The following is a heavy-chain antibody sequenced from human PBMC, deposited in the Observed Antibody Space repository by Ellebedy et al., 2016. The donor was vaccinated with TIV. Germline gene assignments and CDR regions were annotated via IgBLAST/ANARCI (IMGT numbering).Heavy chain of an antibody. CDR3: ARINLDSMPRRWYFDL. J-gene: IGHJ2*01. V-gene: IGHV3-48*03. Sequence: GESLKISCEASGFPFSSFSLNWVRPVPGKAPEWLAYILPSGGGIYYADSVKGRFTISRANTKNSLHLDMTNVRVGASAVYYCARINLDSMPRRWYFDLWGRGTLVTVST. CDR2: ILPSGGGI. D-gene: IGHD2-2*01. CDR1: GFPFSSFS.